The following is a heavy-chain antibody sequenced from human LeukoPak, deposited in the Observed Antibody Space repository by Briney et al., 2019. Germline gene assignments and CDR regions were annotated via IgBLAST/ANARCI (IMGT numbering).Heavy chain of an antibody. Sequence: GRSLRLSCAASGFTFSSYGMHWVRQAPGKGLEWVAFIRYDGNNKYYADSVKGRFTISRDNSKNTLFLQMNSLRAEDTAVYYCAKDTAYGDQYYYYYMDVWGRGTTVTISS. CDR2: IRYDGNNK. CDR3: AKDTAYGDQYYYYYMDV. CDR1: GFTFSSYG. D-gene: IGHD4-17*01. J-gene: IGHJ6*03. V-gene: IGHV3-30*02.